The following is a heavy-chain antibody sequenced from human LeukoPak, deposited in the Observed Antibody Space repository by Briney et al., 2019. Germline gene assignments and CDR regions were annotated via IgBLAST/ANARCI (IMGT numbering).Heavy chain of an antibody. J-gene: IGHJ4*02. Sequence: TGGPLKLSCSPPGLTLSGYPMHWVRQAPGKGLQYVSGISSNGGSTYYADSVKARFTISRDNSKNTLFLQMSSLRAEDTAVYYCVKRGSSWSFDYWGQGTLVTVSS. CDR1: GLTLSGYP. CDR3: VKRGSSWSFDY. D-gene: IGHD6-13*01. CDR2: ISSNGGST. V-gene: IGHV3-64D*06.